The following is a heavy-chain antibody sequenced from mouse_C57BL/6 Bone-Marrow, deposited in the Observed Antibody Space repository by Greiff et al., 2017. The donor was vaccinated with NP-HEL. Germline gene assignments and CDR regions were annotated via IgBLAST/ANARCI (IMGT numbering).Heavy chain of an antibody. CDR1: GYSFTSYY. V-gene: IGHV1-66*01. CDR3: AREGDGSYWYFDV. J-gene: IGHJ1*03. Sequence: QVQLQQSGPELVKPGASVKISCKASGYSFTSYYIHWVKQRPGQGLEWIGWIYPGSGNTKYNEKFKGKATLTVDKSSSTAYMQLSSLTSEDSAVYYCAREGDGSYWYFDVWGTGTTVTVSS. D-gene: IGHD2-3*01. CDR2: IYPGSGNT.